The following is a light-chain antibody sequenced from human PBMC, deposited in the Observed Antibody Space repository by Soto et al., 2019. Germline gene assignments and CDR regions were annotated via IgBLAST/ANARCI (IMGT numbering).Light chain of an antibody. V-gene: IGLV6-57*04. CDR2: EDN. CDR1: SGSIASNY. CDR3: QSYDSSNQV. J-gene: IGLJ1*01. Sequence: NFMLTQPHSVSESPGKTVTISCTRSSGSIASNYVQWYQQRPGSAPTTVIYEDNQRPSGVPDRFSGSIDSSSNSASLTISGQKTEDEAHYYCQSYDSSNQVFGTGTKLTVL.